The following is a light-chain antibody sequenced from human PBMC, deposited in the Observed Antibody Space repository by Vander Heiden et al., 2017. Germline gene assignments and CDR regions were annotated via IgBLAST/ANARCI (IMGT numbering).Light chain of an antibody. J-gene: IGLJ2*01. Sequence: QSVLTHPPSASETPGQRVTISCSGGSSNIGSNTVNWYQQLPGTAPKLLIHSNDQRPSGVPDRFSGSKSATSASLAISGLQSEDEADYYCASWDDNLNNVLFGGGTKLTVL. CDR3: ASWDDNLNNVL. V-gene: IGLV1-44*01. CDR2: SND. CDR1: SSNIGSNT.